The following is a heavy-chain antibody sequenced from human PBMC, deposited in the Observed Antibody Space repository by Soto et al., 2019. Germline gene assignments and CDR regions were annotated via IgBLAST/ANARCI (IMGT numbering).Heavy chain of an antibody. CDR1: GGSISSGDYY. Sequence: SETLSLTCTVSGGSISSGDYYWSWIRQPPGKGLEWIGCIYYSGSTYYNPSLKSRVTISVDTSKNQFSLKLSSVTAADTAVYYCARVPLVYDSSGYYQDPFYFDYWGQGTLVTVSS. D-gene: IGHD3-22*01. J-gene: IGHJ4*02. CDR2: IYYSGST. V-gene: IGHV4-30-4*01. CDR3: ARVPLVYDSSGYYQDPFYFDY.